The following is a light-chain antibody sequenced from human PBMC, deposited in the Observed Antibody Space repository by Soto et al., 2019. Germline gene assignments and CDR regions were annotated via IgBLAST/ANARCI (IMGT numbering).Light chain of an antibody. CDR3: QSYDSSLSGSVI. J-gene: IGLJ2*01. CDR2: GNS. CDR1: SSNTGAGYD. Sequence: QSVLTQPPSVSGAPGQRVTISCTGSSSNTGAGYDVHWYQQLPGTAPKLLIYGNSNRPSGVPDRFSGSKSGTSASLAITGLQAEDEVDYYCQSYDSSLSGSVIFGGGTKLTVL. V-gene: IGLV1-40*01.